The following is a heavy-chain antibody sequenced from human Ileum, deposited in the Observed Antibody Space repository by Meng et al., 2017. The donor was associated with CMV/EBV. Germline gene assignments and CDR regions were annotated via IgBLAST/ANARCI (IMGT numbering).Heavy chain of an antibody. CDR2: IYYSGTT. D-gene: IGHD2/OR15-2a*01. CDR3: ARCSDFYDSLPFDS. J-gene: IGHJ5*01. V-gene: IGHV4-39*07. CDR1: GDSISSSSYY. Sequence: SGDSISSSSYYWGWIRQPPGKGLEWIGNIYYSGTTYYNPSLKSRVTISIDTSNNRFSLKLSSVTAADTAVYFCARCSDFYDSLPFDSWGQGTLVTVSS.